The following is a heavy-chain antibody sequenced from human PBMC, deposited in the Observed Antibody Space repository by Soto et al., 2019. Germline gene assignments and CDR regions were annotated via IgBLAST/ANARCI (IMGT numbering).Heavy chain of an antibody. J-gene: IGHJ5*02. V-gene: IGHV4-31*03. D-gene: IGHD3-3*01. Sequence: QVQLQESGPGLVKPSQTLSLTCTVSGGSISSGGYYWSWIRQHPGKGLEWIGYIYYSGSTYYNPSLKSRVTISVDTSKNQFSLKLSSVTAADTAVYYCARNGARYDFWSGYYTNDGNWFDPWGQGTLVTVSS. CDR3: ARNGARYDFWSGYYTNDGNWFDP. CDR2: IYYSGST. CDR1: GGSISSGGYY.